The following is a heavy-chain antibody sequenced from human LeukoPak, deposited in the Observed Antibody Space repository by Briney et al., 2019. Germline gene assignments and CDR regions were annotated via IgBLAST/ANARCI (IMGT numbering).Heavy chain of an antibody. D-gene: IGHD2-2*01. CDR3: ARGYCSSTSCYLRSWGY. J-gene: IGHJ4*02. V-gene: IGHV1-2*02. CDR2: INPNSGGT. Sequence: ASVKVSCKASGYTFIGYYMHWVRQAPGQGLEWMGWINPNSGGTTYAQKFQGRVTMTRDTSISTAYMELSRLRSDDTAVYYCARGYCSSTSCYLRSWGYWGQGTLVTVSS. CDR1: GYTFIGYY.